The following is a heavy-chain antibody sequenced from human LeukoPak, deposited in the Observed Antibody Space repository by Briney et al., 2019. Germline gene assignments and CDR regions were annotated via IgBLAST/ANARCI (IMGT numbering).Heavy chain of an antibody. J-gene: IGHJ4*02. CDR1: GFTFSSYA. CDR3: AKDLGYDILTGYPVDY. D-gene: IGHD3-9*01. CDR2: ISGSGGST. V-gene: IGHV3-23*01. Sequence: GGSLRLSCAASGFTFSSYAMSWVRQAPGKGLEWVSAISGSGGSTYYADSVKGRFTISRDNSKNTLYLQVNSLRAEDTAVYYCAKDLGYDILTGYPVDYWGQGTLVTVSS.